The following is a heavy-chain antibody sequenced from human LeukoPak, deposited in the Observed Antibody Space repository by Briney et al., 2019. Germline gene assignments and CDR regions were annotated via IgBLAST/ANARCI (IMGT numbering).Heavy chain of an antibody. J-gene: IGHJ4*02. CDR2: VPYDGSNK. D-gene: IGHD6-19*01. V-gene: IGHV3-30*12. CDR3: ARGHSSGWRISTRPLHY. Sequence: GGSLRLSCAASGFTFSNFGMHWVRQAPGKGLEWVAFVPYDGSNKCYADFVKGRFTISRDNSKNTLYLQMNSLRAEDTAVYYCARGHSSGWRISTRPLHYWGQGTLVTVSS. CDR1: GFTFSNFG.